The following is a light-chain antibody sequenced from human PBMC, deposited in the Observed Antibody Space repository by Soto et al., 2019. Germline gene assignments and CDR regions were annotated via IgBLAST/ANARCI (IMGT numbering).Light chain of an antibody. CDR2: GAS. V-gene: IGKV3D-15*01. Sequence: EIVLTQSPGTLPLSPGERATLSCRASQSVSNNLAWYQHKPGQAPRLLIYGASSRETGIPARLSGSGSGTECTRTISTLQSEDFAVYYCQQYYDWPWTFGQGTQVDIK. CDR3: QQYYDWPWT. CDR1: QSVSNN. J-gene: IGKJ1*01.